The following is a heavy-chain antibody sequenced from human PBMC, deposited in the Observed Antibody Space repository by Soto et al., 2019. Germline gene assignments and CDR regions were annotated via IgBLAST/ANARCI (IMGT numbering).Heavy chain of an antibody. CDR3: ARGFGSGSYHWFDP. CDR2: IYYSGST. V-gene: IGHV4-61*08. J-gene: IGHJ5*02. CDR1: GGSISSGGYY. Sequence: SETLSLTCTVCGGSISSGGYYWSWIRTHPGKGLEWIGYIYYSGSTNYNPSLKSRVTISVDTSKNQFSLKLSSVTAADTAVYYCARGFGSGSYHWFDPWGQGTLVTVSS. D-gene: IGHD3-10*01.